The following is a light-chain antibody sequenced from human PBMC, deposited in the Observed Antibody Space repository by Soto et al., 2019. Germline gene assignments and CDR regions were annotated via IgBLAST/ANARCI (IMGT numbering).Light chain of an antibody. Sequence: DIVITQSPLSLPVTPGEPASISCSSSQSLLHSNGYNYLDWCLQKPGQSPQLLIFLGSNRASGVPDRFSGSGSGTDFTLKISRVEAEDVGVYYCMQALQTLLTFGGGTKVDIK. J-gene: IGKJ4*01. CDR2: LGS. CDR1: QSLLHSNGYNY. V-gene: IGKV2-28*01. CDR3: MQALQTLLT.